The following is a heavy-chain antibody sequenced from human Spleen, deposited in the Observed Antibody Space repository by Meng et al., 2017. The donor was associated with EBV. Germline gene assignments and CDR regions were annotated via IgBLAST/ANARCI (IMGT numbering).Heavy chain of an antibody. V-gene: IGHV4-34*01. CDR2: INHSGST. CDR1: GGSFSGYY. CDR3: ARGLVRGVRKIDI. J-gene: IGHJ3*02. Sequence: GQLTQWGAGLLKPSDTLSLTCAVYGGSFSGYYWSWIRQPPGKGLEWIGEINHSGSTNYNPSLKSRVTISVDTSKNQFSLKLSSVTAADTAVYYCARGLVRGVRKIDIWGQGTMVTVSS. D-gene: IGHD3-10*01.